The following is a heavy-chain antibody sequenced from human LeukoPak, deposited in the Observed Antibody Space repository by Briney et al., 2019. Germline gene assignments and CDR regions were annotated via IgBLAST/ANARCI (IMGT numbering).Heavy chain of an antibody. D-gene: IGHD5-12*01. CDR1: GFTFSSYW. J-gene: IGHJ6*03. CDR3: AKGYSGYDNYYYYMDV. CDR2: ISGSGGST. V-gene: IGHV3-23*01. Sequence: PGGSLRLSCAASGFTFSSYWMSWVRQAPGKGLEWVSAISGSGGSTYYADSVKGRFTISRDNSKNTLYLQMNSLRAEDTAVYYCAKGYSGYDNYYYYMDVWGKGTTVTVSS.